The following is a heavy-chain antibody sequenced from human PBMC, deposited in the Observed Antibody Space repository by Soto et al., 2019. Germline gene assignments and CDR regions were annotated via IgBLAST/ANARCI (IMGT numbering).Heavy chain of an antibody. CDR2: INPGNGNT. V-gene: IGHV1-3*01. J-gene: IGHJ5*02. Sequence: ASVKVSCKASGYTFPRYAMNWVRQAPGQSPEWMGWINPGNGNTNYAQKFQGRVSMTTDTSTTTAYMELRSLRSDDTAVYYCARVVPGAEAWFGPWGQGTLVTVSS. CDR1: GYTFPRYA. D-gene: IGHD2-2*01. CDR3: ARVVPGAEAWFGP.